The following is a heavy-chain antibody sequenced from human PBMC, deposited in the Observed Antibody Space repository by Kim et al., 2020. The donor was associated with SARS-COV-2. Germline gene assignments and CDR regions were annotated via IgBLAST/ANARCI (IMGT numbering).Heavy chain of an antibody. CDR1: GYSFTSYW. CDR2: IYPGDSDT. D-gene: IGHD6-13*01. V-gene: IGHV5-51*01. CDR3: ARQSSFSSSWYASGYYDGMDV. J-gene: IGHJ6*02. Sequence: GESLKISCKGSGYSFTSYWIGWVRQMPGKGLEWMGIIYPGDSDTRYSPSFQGQVTISADKSISTAYLQWSSLKASDTAMSYCARQSSFSSSWYASGYYDGMDVWGQGTTVPVSS.